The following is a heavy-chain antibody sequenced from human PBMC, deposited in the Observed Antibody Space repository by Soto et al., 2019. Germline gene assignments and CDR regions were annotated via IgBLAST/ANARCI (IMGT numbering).Heavy chain of an antibody. Sequence: SVKVSCKASGGTFSSYAISWVRQAPGQGLEWMGGIIPIFGTANYAQKFQGRVTITADESTSTAYMELSSLRSEDTAVYYCARTPSYDILSGYYNGYYYYGMDVWGQGTTVTVSS. CDR2: IIPIFGTA. CDR3: ARTPSYDILSGYYNGYYYYGMDV. V-gene: IGHV1-69*13. J-gene: IGHJ6*02. D-gene: IGHD3-9*01. CDR1: GGTFSSYA.